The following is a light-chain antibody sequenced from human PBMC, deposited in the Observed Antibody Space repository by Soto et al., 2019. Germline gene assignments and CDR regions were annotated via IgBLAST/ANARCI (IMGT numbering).Light chain of an antibody. CDR3: SSYTSSDTYF. V-gene: IGLV2-14*03. CDR2: DVS. Sequence: QSVLTQPASVSGSPGQSITISCTGTGSDIGSYNYVSWYQHHPGKVPKFIIYDVSNRPSGASNRFSGSKSGSTASLTISALQAEDEAEYYCSSYTSSDTYFFGTGTKVTVL. J-gene: IGLJ1*01. CDR1: GSDIGSYNY.